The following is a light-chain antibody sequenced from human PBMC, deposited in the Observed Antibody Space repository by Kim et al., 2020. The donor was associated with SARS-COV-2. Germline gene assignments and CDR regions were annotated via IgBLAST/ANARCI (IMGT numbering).Light chain of an antibody. CDR1: ESLSGNH. Sequence: DIVMTQSPGTLSLSPGERATLSCRASESLSGNHLAWYQQKPGQAPRLLIYRTSSRAAGIPDRFSGSGSGTDFTLTISRLEPEDFAVYYCQQYTISPRTFGQGTKVDIK. CDR2: RTS. CDR3: QQYTISPRT. V-gene: IGKV3-20*01. J-gene: IGKJ1*01.